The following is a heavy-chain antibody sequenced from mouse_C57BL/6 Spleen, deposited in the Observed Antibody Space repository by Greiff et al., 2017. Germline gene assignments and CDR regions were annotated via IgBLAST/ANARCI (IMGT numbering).Heavy chain of an antibody. V-gene: IGHV1-85*01. J-gene: IGHJ1*03. D-gene: IGHD4-1*01. CDR2: IYPSDGST. Sequence: QVQLQQSGPELVKPGASVKLSCKASGYTFTSYDINWVKQRPGQGLEWIGWIYPSDGSTKYNEKFKGKATLTVATSSSTAYMELHSLTSEDSAVFFCSKTQAGTSLYVDGWGTGTTVTGSS. CDR3: SKTQAGTSLYVDG. CDR1: GYTFTSYD.